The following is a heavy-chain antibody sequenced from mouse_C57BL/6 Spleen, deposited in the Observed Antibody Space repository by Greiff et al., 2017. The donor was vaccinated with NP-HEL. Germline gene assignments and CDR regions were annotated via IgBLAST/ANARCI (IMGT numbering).Heavy chain of an antibody. D-gene: IGHD1-1*01. Sequence: EVQLQQSGAELVRPGASVKLSCTASGFNIKDDYMHWVKQRPEQGLEWIGWIDPENGDTEYASKFQGKATITADTSSNTAYLQLSSLTSEDTAVYYCTTGTTTEAYWGQGTLVTVSA. CDR1: GFNIKDDY. CDR3: TTGTTTEAY. J-gene: IGHJ3*01. CDR2: IDPENGDT. V-gene: IGHV14-4*01.